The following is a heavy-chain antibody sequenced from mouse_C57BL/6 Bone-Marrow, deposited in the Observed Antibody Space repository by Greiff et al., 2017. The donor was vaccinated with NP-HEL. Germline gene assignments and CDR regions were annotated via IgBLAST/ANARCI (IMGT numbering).Heavy chain of an antibody. D-gene: IGHD1-1*01. CDR3: ASYYGSSPFDY. J-gene: IGHJ2*01. V-gene: IGHV1-80*01. CDR1: GYAFSSYW. Sequence: QVHVKQSGAELVKPGASVKISCKASGYAFSSYWMNWVKQRPGKGLEWIGQIYPGDGDTNYNGKFKGKATLTADKSSSTAYMQLSSLTSEDSAVYFCASYYGSSPFDYWGQGTTLTVSS. CDR2: IYPGDGDT.